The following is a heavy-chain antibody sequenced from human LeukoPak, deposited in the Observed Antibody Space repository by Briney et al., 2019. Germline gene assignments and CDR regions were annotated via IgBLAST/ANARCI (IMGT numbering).Heavy chain of an antibody. Sequence: GGSLRLSCAASRFIFSNSNMNWVRQAPGKGLEWVSYISSGSSNVYYADSVKGRFTISRDNPKNSLYLQMSSLSAEDTAVYYCARGSGYYYNYWGQGTLVTVSS. V-gene: IGHV3-48*04. CDR3: ARGSGYYYNY. CDR1: RFIFSNSN. J-gene: IGHJ4*02. CDR2: ISSGSSNV. D-gene: IGHD3-22*01.